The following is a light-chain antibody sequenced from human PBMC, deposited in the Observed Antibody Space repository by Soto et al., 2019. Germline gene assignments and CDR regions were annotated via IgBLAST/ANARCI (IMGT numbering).Light chain of an antibody. CDR2: DAS. J-gene: IGKJ3*01. Sequence: ETVLTQSPATLSLSPGERATLSCRASQSVSNYLAWYQQKPGQAPRLLIYDASNRATGIPARFSGSGSGTDFTLTINILEPEDFAVYYCQQRSNWPPQFTFGPGTKVDIK. CDR1: QSVSNY. CDR3: QQRSNWPPQFT. V-gene: IGKV3-11*01.